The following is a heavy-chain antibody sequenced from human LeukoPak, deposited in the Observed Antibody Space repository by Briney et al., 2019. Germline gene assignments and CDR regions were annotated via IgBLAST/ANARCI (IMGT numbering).Heavy chain of an antibody. D-gene: IGHD1-14*01. J-gene: IGHJ4*02. CDR1: GYTFTSCH. CDR2: MNPNNSDI. CDR3: VRVPPGTTIYAY. V-gene: IGHV1-8*01. Sequence: ASVKVSCKASGYTFTSCHINWVRQATGQGLEWVGWMNPNNSDIGYAQKFQGRATMTRNTSIGTAYMELSSLRSEDTAIYYCVRVPPGTTIYAYWGQGTLVTVSS.